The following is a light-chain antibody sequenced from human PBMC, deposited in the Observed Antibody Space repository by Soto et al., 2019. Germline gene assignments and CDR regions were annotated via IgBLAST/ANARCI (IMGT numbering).Light chain of an antibody. CDR1: QTINAIY. V-gene: IGKV3-20*01. Sequence: EIVLTQSPGTLSLSPGERATLSCKASQTINAIYVAWYQPKPGQAPRFLTYRTSDRANGIPGRFSGSGSGTDFTLTISRLEPEDFATYYCQQYGSSPITFGQGTRREIK. CDR3: QQYGSSPIT. J-gene: IGKJ5*01. CDR2: RTS.